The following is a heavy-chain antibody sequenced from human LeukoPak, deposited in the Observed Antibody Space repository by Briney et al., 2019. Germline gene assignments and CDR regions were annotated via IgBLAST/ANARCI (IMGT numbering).Heavy chain of an antibody. V-gene: IGHV3-21*01. J-gene: IGHJ3*02. CDR3: ARDGDSSGYYAAFDI. CDR1: GFSFSSYT. D-gene: IGHD3-22*01. Sequence: PGGSLRLSCAASGFSFSSYTMNWVRQAPGKGLEWVSIISSSSSYIYYADSVKGRFTISRDNAKNALYLQMNSLRDEDTAVYYCARDGDSSGYYAAFDIWGQGTMVTVSS. CDR2: ISSSSSYI.